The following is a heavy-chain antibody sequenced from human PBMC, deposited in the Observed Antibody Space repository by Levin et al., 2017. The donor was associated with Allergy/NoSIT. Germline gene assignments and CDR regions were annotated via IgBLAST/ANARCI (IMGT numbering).Heavy chain of an antibody. J-gene: IGHJ3*01. CDR2: IVFDGNDQ. CDR1: GFQFSLYG. Sequence: GGSLRLSCAASGFQFSLYGMHWVRQAPGKGLEWVALIVFDGNDQYYADSVKGRFPISRDNSKNTLYLQMSSLRENDTAIYYCAKRGYCSGNTCQSHDAIDVWGQGTLVIVSS. D-gene: IGHD2-15*01. V-gene: IGHV3-30*18. CDR3: AKRGYCSGNTCQSHDAIDV.